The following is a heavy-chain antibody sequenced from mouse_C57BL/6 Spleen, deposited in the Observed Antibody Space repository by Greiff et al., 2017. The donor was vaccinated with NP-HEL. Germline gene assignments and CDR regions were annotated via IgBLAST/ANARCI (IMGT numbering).Heavy chain of an antibody. CDR2: IDPETGGT. CDR3: TRGGSLHCDY. Sequence: QVQLQQSGAELVRPGASVTLSCKASGYTFTDYEMHWVKQTPVHGLEWIGAIDPETGGTAYNQKFKGKAILTADKSSSTAYMELRSLTSEDSAVYYCTRGGSLHCDYWGQGTTLTVSS. D-gene: IGHD1-1*02. CDR1: GYTFTDYE. V-gene: IGHV1-15*01. J-gene: IGHJ2*01.